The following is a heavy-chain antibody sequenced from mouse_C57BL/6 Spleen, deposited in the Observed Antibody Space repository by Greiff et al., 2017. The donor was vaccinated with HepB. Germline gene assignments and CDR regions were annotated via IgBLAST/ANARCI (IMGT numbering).Heavy chain of an antibody. D-gene: IGHD2-4*01. V-gene: IGHV1-42*01. Sequence: EVKLQQSGPELVKPGASVKISCKASGYSFTGYYMNWVKQSPEKSLEWIGEINPSTGGTTYNQKFKAKATLTVDKSSSTAYMQLKSLTSEDSAVYYCARDYDGNFAYWGQGTLVTVSA. CDR2: INPSTGGT. CDR1: GYSFTGYY. CDR3: ARDYDGNFAY. J-gene: IGHJ3*01.